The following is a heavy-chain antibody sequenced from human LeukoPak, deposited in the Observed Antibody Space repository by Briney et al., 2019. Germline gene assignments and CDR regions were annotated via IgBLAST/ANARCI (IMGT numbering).Heavy chain of an antibody. CDR2: INPSGGST. J-gene: IGHJ5*02. Sequence: ASVKVSCKASGYTFTSYYMHWVRQAPGQGLEWMGIINPSGGSTSYAQKFQGRVTMTRDTSTSTVYMELSSLRSEDTAVYYCARAMDGKGSSWYLKYNWFDPWGQGTLVTVS. V-gene: IGHV1-46*03. CDR3: ARAMDGKGSSWYLKYNWFDP. D-gene: IGHD6-13*01. CDR1: GYTFTSYY.